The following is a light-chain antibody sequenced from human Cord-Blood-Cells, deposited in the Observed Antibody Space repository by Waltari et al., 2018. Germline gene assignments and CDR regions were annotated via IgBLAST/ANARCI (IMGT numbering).Light chain of an antibody. Sequence: QSALTQPPSASGSPGQSVTIPCTATSSDAGGYNYASWYQQHPGKAPKLMIYEVSKRPSGVPDRFSGSKSGNTASLTVSELQAEDEADYYCSSYAGSNNGVFGGGTKLTVL. CDR3: SSYAGSNNGV. V-gene: IGLV2-8*01. J-gene: IGLJ2*01. CDR2: EVS. CDR1: SSDAGGYNY.